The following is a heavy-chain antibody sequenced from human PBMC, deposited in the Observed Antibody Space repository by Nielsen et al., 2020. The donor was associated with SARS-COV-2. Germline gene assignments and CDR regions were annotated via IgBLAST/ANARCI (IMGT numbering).Heavy chain of an antibody. CDR3: ARSSVYSSGWGPDY. CDR2: ISSSSSDT. D-gene: IGHD6-19*01. V-gene: IGHV3-11*06. Sequence: WIRQPPGKGLEWVSYISSSSSDTKSADSVKGRFTISRENAKDSLYLQMNSLRVEDTAIYYCARSSVYSSGWGPDYWGQGTLVTVSS. J-gene: IGHJ4*02.